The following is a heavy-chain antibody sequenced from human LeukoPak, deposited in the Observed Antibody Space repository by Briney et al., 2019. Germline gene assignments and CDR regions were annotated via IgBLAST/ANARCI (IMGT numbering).Heavy chain of an antibody. J-gene: IGHJ5*02. CDR3: ARSHGDSIAAAGGTNWFDP. Sequence: SQTLSLTCTVSGGSISSGDYYWSWIRQPPGKGLERIGYIYYSGSTYYNPSLKSRVTISVDTSKNQFSLKLSSVTAADTAVYYCARSHGDSIAAAGGTNWFDPWGQGTLVTVSS. D-gene: IGHD6-13*01. CDR2: IYYSGST. V-gene: IGHV4-30-4*08. CDR1: GGSISSGDYY.